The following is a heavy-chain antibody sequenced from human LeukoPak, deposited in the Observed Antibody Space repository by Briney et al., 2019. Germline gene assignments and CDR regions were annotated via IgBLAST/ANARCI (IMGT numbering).Heavy chain of an antibody. Sequence: PSETLSLTCTVSGGSISSSSYYWGWIRQPPGKGLEWIGSIYYSGSTYYNPSLKSRVTISVDTSKNQFSLKLSSVTAADTAVYYCARFEGSSSYKDWGQGTLVTVSS. V-gene: IGHV4-39*01. J-gene: IGHJ4*02. CDR2: IYYSGST. CDR1: GGSISSSSYY. D-gene: IGHD6-13*01. CDR3: ARFEGSSSYKD.